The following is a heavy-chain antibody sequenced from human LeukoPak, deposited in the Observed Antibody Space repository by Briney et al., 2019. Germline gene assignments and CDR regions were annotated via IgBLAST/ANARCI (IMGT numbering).Heavy chain of an antibody. CDR2: ITSDGSTT. J-gene: IGHJ4*02. CDR1: GFTFSRYW. Sequence: GGSLRLSCAASGFTFSRYWMQWVRQAPGKGLVWVSHITSDGSTTTYADSVKGRFTTSRDNAKNTPYLQMNSLRAEDTAVYYCVRDNYGVDYWGQGTLVTVSS. V-gene: IGHV3-74*03. CDR3: VRDNYGVDY. D-gene: IGHD3-16*01.